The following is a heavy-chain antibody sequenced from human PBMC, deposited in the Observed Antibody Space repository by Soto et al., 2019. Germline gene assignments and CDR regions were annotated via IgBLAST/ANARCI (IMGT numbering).Heavy chain of an antibody. Sequence: QVQLVQSWPEVKQPGSSVKVSCRASGLTVSSYVIIWVRQAPGQGLEWMGGVIPLLGTVNYEQRFRGRVTITAEKATSSAYMALHSLRTEDTAVYYCAGLGSSKGYAYWGQGTLVTVSS. J-gene: IGHJ4*02. CDR2: VIPLLGTV. D-gene: IGHD5-12*01. CDR1: GLTVSSYV. CDR3: AGLGSSKGYAY. V-gene: IGHV1-69*06.